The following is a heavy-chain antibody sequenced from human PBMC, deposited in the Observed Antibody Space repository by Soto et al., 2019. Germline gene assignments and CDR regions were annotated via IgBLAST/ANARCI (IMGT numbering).Heavy chain of an antibody. D-gene: IGHD6-19*01. Sequence: QVQLVQSGAEVKKPWSSVNVSCKSSGGTFSSYAISWVRQAPGQGLEWMGWIIPIFGTANYAQKFQGRVTITADKSTSTAYMELSSMRSEDTAVYYCARPNCSGWYRVGGYYYYYGMDVWGQGTTVTVSS. V-gene: IGHV1-69*06. CDR2: IIPIFGTA. J-gene: IGHJ6*02. CDR1: GGTFSSYA. CDR3: ARPNCSGWYRVGGYYYYYGMDV.